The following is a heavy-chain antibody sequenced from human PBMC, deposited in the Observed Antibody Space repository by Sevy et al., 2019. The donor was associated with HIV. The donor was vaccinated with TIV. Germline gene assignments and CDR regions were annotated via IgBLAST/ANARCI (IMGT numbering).Heavy chain of an antibody. J-gene: IGHJ4*02. CDR1: GYTLTELS. D-gene: IGHD3-22*01. Sequence: ASVKVSCKVSGYTLTELSMHWVRQAPGKGLEWMGGFDPEDGETIYAQKFQGRVTMTEDTSTDTAYMELSSLRSEDTAVYYSATGGSDSSGYHYAEFWGQGTLVTVSS. V-gene: IGHV1-24*01. CDR3: ATGGSDSSGYHYAEF. CDR2: FDPEDGET.